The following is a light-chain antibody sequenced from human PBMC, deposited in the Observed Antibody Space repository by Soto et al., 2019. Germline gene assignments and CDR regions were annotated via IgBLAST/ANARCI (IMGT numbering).Light chain of an antibody. CDR1: SSDVCGYNY. CDR3: SSYAGSNNLV. Sequence: QSALTQPPSASGSPGQSVTISCTGTSSDVCGYNYVSWYQQHPGKAPKLMIYEVSKRPSGVPDRFSGSKSGNTASLTVSGLQAEDEADYYCSSYAGSNNLVFGGRTKVTVL. V-gene: IGLV2-8*01. J-gene: IGLJ3*02. CDR2: EVS.